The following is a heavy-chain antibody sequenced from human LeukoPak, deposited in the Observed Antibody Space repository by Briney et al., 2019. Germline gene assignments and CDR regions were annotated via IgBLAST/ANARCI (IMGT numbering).Heavy chain of an antibody. D-gene: IGHD3-3*01. CDR1: GGSFSGCY. CDR2: INHSGST. CDR3: AREERFLEWLSPYYFDY. J-gene: IGHJ4*02. Sequence: SETLSLTCAVYGGSFSGCYWSWIRQPPGKGLEWIGEINHSGSTNYNPSLKSRVTISVDTSKNQFSLKLSSVTAADMAVYYCAREERFLEWLSPYYFDYWGQGTLVTVSS. V-gene: IGHV4-34*01.